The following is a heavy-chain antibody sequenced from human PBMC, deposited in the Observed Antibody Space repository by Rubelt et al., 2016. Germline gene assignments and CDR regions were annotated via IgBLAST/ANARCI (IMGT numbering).Heavy chain of an antibody. J-gene: IGHJ4*02. V-gene: IGHV5-10-1*01. CDR3: LGQLGFLEWQY. CDR2: IDPDDSYI. D-gene: IGHD3-3*01. CDR1: GYTFTSYW. Sequence: VQLVQSGTEVKKPGESLRISCQGSGYTFTSYWINWVRQTPGKGLEWMGRIDPDDSYINYNPSFEGHVTIAVDKSSNTAYLQWISLQASETATYFCLGQLGFLEWQYWGQGTLVIVSS.